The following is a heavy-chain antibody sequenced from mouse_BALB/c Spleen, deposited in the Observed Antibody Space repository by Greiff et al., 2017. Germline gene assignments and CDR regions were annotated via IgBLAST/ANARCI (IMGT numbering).Heavy chain of an antibody. D-gene: IGHD2-1*01. J-gene: IGHJ4*01. CDR3: TRRNRNYDAMDY. CDR2: IDPSDSYT. CDR1: GYTFTSYW. V-gene: IGHV1S127*01. Sequence: QVQLQQPGAELVKPGASVKMSCKASGYTFTSYWMHWVKQRPGQGLEWIGVIDPSDSYTSYNQKFKGKATLTVDTSSSTAYMQLSSLTSEDSAVYYCTRRNRNYDAMDYWGQGTSVTVSS.